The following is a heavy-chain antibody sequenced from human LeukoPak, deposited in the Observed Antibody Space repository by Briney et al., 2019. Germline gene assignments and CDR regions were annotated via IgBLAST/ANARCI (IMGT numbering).Heavy chain of an antibody. CDR2: IYSGGST. Sequence: PGGSLRLSCATSGFTVSSNYMSWVRQAPGKGLEWVSVIYSGGSTYYPDSVKGRFIITRDDSQNTLYLQMNSLRAEDMAVYYCARITSKVSLGGGWYFDYWGQGTLVTVSS. CDR1: GFTVSSNY. V-gene: IGHV3-66*01. CDR3: ARITSKVSLGGGWYFDY. D-gene: IGHD6-19*01. J-gene: IGHJ4*02.